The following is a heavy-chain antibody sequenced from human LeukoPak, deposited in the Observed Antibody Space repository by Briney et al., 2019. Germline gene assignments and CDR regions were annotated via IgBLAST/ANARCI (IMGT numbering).Heavy chain of an antibody. J-gene: IGHJ3*02. CDR2: IYYSGST. CDR3: ARSDIVVVPAAIPRASDI. CDR1: GGSTSSSSYY. Sequence: PSETLSLTXAVSGGSTSSSSYYWGWIRQPPGKGLEWIGSIYYSGSTYYNPSLKSRVTISVDTSKNQFSLKLSSVTAADTAVYYCARSDIVVVPAAIPRASDIWGQGTMVTVSS. V-gene: IGHV4-39*01. D-gene: IGHD2-2*01.